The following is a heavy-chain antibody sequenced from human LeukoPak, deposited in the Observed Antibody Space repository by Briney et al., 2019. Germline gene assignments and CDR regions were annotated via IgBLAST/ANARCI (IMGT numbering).Heavy chain of an antibody. CDR1: GFTFSNYG. Sequence: QPGRSLRLSCAASGFTFSNYGLHWVRQAPGKGLEWVAVISNDGSTKYYADSVKGRFTISRENSKNTLYLQMNSLRVEDTAVYYCVPGVAAAVPYHFDYWGQGTLVTVSS. CDR2: ISNDGSTK. V-gene: IGHV3-30*03. CDR3: VPGVAAAVPYHFDY. D-gene: IGHD6-13*01. J-gene: IGHJ4*02.